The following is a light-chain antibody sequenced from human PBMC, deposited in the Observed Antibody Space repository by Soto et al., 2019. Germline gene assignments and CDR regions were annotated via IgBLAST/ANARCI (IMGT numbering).Light chain of an antibody. V-gene: IGLV2-14*01. CDR3: SSFTPPNPRV. CDR2: DVI. CDR1: SSDIGGYNY. J-gene: IGLJ2*01. Sequence: QSALTQPASVSGSPGQSITISCTGTSSDIGGYNYVSWYQQHPGKAPKLMIYDVINRPSGVSNRFSGSKSGNTASLTISGPQTEDGAVYYCSSFTPPNPRVFGGGTKL.